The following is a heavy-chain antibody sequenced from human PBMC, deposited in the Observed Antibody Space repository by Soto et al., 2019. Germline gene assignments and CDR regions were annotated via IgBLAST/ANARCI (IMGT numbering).Heavy chain of an antibody. D-gene: IGHD1-26*01. CDR2: ISGSGGST. V-gene: IGHV3-23*01. Sequence: GGSLRLSCAASGFTFSSYAMSWVRQAPGKGLEWVSAISGSGGSTYYADSVKGRFTISRDNSKNTLYLQMNSLRAEDTAVYYCATDIVGATVSCYFDYWGQGTLVTVSS. J-gene: IGHJ4*02. CDR3: ATDIVGATVSCYFDY. CDR1: GFTFSSYA.